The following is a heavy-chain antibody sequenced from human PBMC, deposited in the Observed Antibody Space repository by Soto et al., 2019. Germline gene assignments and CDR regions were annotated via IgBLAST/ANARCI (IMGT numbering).Heavy chain of an antibody. D-gene: IGHD3-22*01. CDR3: ARALLVVTPPDY. Sequence: GASVKVSCKASGYTFTSYAMHWVRQAPGQRLEWMGWINAGNGNTKYSQKFQGRVTITRDTSASTAYMELSSLRSEDTAVYYCARALLVVTPPDYWGQGTLVTVSP. V-gene: IGHV1-3*01. CDR2: INAGNGNT. CDR1: GYTFTSYA. J-gene: IGHJ4*02.